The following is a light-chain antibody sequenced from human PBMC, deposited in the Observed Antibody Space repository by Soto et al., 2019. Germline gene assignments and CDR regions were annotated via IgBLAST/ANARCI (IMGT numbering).Light chain of an antibody. V-gene: IGKV3-15*01. CDR3: QQRGDWPIT. Sequence: IVMTQPPVNLSVSPGERATLSCRASQSISSNLARYQQKPGLAPRLLIYGASTSATGIPARFSGSGSGTDFTLTITSLEPEDFAVYSCQQRGDWPITFGQGTRLAI. J-gene: IGKJ5*01. CDR1: QSISSN. CDR2: GAS.